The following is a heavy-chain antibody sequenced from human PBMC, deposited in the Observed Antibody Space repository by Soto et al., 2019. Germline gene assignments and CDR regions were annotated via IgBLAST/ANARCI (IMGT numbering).Heavy chain of an antibody. CDR2: IRSKAYGGTT. J-gene: IGHJ3*02. CDR1: GFTFGDYA. D-gene: IGHD2-21*02. CDR3: TRDPFIVVVTAPNGDDAFDI. V-gene: IGHV3-49*03. Sequence: GGSLRLSCTASGFTFGDYAMSWFRQAPGKGLEWVGFIRSKAYGGTTEYAASVKGRFTISRDDSKSIAYLQMNSLKTEDTAVYYCTRDPFIVVVTAPNGDDAFDIWGQGTMVTVSS.